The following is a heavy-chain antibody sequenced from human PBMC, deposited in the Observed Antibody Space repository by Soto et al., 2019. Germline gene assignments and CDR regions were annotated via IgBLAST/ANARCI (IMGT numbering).Heavy chain of an antibody. CDR1: GFSLSTSGVG. V-gene: IGHV2-5*01. Sequence: ESGPTLVNPTQTLTLTCTFSGFSLSTSGVGVGWIRQPPGKALEWLALIYWNDDKRYSPSLKSRLTITKDTSKNQVVLTMTNMDPVDTATYYCAHTPIPKYSYGFYYYGMDVWGQGTTVTVSS. D-gene: IGHD5-18*01. CDR2: IYWNDDK. J-gene: IGHJ6*02. CDR3: AHTPIPKYSYGFYYYGMDV.